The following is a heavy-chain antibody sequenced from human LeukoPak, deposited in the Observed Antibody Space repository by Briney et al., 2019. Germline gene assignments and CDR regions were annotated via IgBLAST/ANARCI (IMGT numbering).Heavy chain of an antibody. D-gene: IGHD1-1*01. CDR3: ARDLERRSYFDY. V-gene: IGHV4-39*07. J-gene: IGHJ4*02. CDR2: IYYSGST. CDR1: GGSISSSSYY. Sequence: SETLPLTCTVSGGSISSSSYYWGWIRQPPGKGLEWIGSIYYSGSTYYNPSLKSRVTISVDRSKNQFSLKLSSVTAADTAVYYCARDLERRSYFDYWGQGTLVTVSS.